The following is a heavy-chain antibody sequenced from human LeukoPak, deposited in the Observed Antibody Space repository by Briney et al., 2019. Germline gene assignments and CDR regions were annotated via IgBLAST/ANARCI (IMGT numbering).Heavy chain of an antibody. Sequence: GGSLRLSCAASGFTFSSYAMSWVRQAPGKGLEWVSAISGSGGSTYYADSVKGRFTISRDNSKNTLYLQMNSLRAEDTAVYYCAGGYSYGYFGYWGQGTLVTVSS. V-gene: IGHV3-23*01. D-gene: IGHD5-18*01. CDR2: ISGSGGST. CDR1: GFTFSSYA. J-gene: IGHJ4*02. CDR3: AGGYSYGYFGY.